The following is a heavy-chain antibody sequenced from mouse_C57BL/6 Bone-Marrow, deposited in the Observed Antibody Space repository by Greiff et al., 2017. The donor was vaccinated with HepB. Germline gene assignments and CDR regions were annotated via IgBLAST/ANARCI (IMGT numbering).Heavy chain of an antibody. V-gene: IGHV1-82*01. D-gene: IGHD1-3*01. CDR3: ARQYNRV. CDR1: GYAFSSSW. Sequence: VKLQESGPELVKPGASVKISCKASGYAFSSSWMNWVKQRPGKGLEWIGRIYPGDGDTNYNGKFKGKATLTADKSSSTAYMQLSSLTSEDSAVYFCARQYNRVWGTGTTVTVSS. J-gene: IGHJ1*03. CDR2: IYPGDGDT.